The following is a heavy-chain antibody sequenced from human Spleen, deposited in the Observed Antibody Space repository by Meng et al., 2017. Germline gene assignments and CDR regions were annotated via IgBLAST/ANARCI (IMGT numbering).Heavy chain of an antibody. CDR1: GCSISSSSYY. V-gene: IGHV4-39*07. CDR3: ARDERDWFDP. CDR2: IYYSGST. Sequence: QLQLQESGPGRVKPSETLALTCTVSGCSISSSSYYWGWIRQPPGKGLEWIGSIYYSGSTYYNPSLKSRVTISVDTSKNQFSLKLSSVTAADTAVYYCARDERDWFDPWGQGTLVTVSS. D-gene: IGHD1-1*01. J-gene: IGHJ5*01.